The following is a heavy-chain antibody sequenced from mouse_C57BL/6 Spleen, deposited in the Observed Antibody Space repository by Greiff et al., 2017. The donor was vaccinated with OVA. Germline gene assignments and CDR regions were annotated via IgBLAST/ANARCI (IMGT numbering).Heavy chain of an antibody. CDR1: GYTFTSYG. D-gene: IGHD1-1*01. V-gene: IGHV1-81*01. J-gene: IGHJ2*01. Sequence: QVQLKQSGAELARPGASVKLSCKASGYTFTSYGISWVKQRTGQGLEWIGEIYPRSGNTYYNEKFKGKATLTADKASSTAYMELRSLTSEDSAVYFCAKRGGITAVSHYIDYWGQGTTLTVSS. CDR3: AKRGGITAVSHYIDY. CDR2: IYPRSGNT.